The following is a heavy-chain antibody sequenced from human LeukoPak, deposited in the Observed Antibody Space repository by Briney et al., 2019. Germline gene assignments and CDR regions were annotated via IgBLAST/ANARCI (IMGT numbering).Heavy chain of an antibody. CDR3: ARNHDYGDYFDY. CDR1: GNYW. CDR2: ISYDGSNK. V-gene: IGHV3-30-3*01. Sequence: GGSLRLSCAASGNYWMHWVRQAPGKGLEWVAVISYDGSNKYYADSVKGRFTTSRDNSKNTLYLQMNSLRAEDTAVYYCARNHDYGDYFDYWGQGTLVTVSS. D-gene: IGHD4-17*01. J-gene: IGHJ4*02.